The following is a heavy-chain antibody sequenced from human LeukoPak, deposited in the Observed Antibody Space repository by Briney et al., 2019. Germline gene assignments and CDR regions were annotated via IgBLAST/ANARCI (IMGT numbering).Heavy chain of an antibody. CDR1: GFTFDDYA. J-gene: IGHJ4*02. CDR3: AKVHSGYDYLAGLDY. V-gene: IGHV3-9*01. CDR2: ISWNSGSI. Sequence: PGRSLRLSCAASGFTFDDYAMHWVRQAPGKGLEWVSGISWNSGSIGYADSVKGRFTISRDNAKNSLYLQMNSLRAEDTALHYCAKVHSGYDYLAGLDYWGQGTLVTVSS. D-gene: IGHD5-12*01.